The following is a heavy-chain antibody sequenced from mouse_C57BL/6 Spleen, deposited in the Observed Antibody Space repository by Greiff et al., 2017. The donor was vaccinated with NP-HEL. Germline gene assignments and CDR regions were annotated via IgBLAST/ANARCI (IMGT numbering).Heavy chain of an antibody. V-gene: IGHV2-2*01. J-gene: IGHJ3*01. D-gene: IGHD2-4*01. Sequence: QVQLQQSGPGLVQPSQSLSITCTVPGFSLTSYGVHRVRQSPGKGLQWLGVIWSGGSTDYNAAFISRLSIIKDNSKIHVFFKMNSLHTHDTAIYYCARPYDYAFAYWGQGTLVTVSA. CDR2: IWSGGST. CDR1: GFSLTSYG. CDR3: ARPYDYAFAY.